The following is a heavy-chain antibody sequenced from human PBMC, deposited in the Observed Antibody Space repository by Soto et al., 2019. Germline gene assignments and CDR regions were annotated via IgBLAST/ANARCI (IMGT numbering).Heavy chain of an antibody. Sequence: EVQLVESGGGLVQPGGSLRLSCAASGFTFSDHYMDWVRQAPGKGLEWVGRSRNRVQSYSTEYAESVKGRFTISRDDSQNSLYLQMNSLKTEDTAVYYCAKVKGIAAAGPHFDYWGQGTLVTVSS. D-gene: IGHD6-13*01. CDR1: GFTFSDHY. V-gene: IGHV3-72*01. CDR3: AKVKGIAAAGPHFDY. J-gene: IGHJ4*02. CDR2: SRNRVQSYST.